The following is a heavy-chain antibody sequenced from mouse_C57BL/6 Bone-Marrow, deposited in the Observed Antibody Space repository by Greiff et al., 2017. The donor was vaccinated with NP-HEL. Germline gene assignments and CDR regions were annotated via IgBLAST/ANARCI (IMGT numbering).Heavy chain of an antibody. CDR3: ARSYYYGSRALGY. V-gene: IGHV1-54*01. J-gene: IGHJ2*01. CDR2: INPGSGGT. Sequence: VQLQQSGAELVRPGTSVKVSCKASGYAFTNYLIEWVKQRPGQGLEWIGVINPGSGGTNYNEKFKGKATLTADKSSSTAYMQLSSLTSEDSAVYFCARSYYYGSRALGYWGQGTTLTVSS. CDR1: GYAFTNYL. D-gene: IGHD1-1*01.